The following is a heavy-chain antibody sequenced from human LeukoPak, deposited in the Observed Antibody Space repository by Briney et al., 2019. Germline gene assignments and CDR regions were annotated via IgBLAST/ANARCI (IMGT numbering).Heavy chain of an antibody. D-gene: IGHD2-2*01. Sequence: GGSLRLSCAASGFTFSNYAMTWVRQAPGKGLEWVSVISGSDGRTFYADSVKGRFTISRDNSKNTLYLQMNSLRAEDTAVYYCARERGERLIVVVPAATDYWGQGTLVTVSS. CDR3: ARERGERLIVVVPAATDY. CDR2: ISGSDGRT. J-gene: IGHJ4*02. CDR1: GFTFSNYA. V-gene: IGHV3-23*01.